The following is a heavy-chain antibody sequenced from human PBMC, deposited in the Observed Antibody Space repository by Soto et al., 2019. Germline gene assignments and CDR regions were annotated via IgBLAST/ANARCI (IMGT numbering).Heavy chain of an antibody. D-gene: IGHD3-22*01. CDR1: GGSFTDYY. V-gene: IGHV4-34*01. CDR2: INHSASS. J-gene: IGHJ6*02. Sequence: QVQLRQWGAGLLKPSETLVLTCAVSGGSFTDYYWGWIRQSPGKGLEWIGEINHSASSTYNPSLASRVTILVDTPKKQFSLRLTSVTAADTAMYYCARGEYDSSGLYSWAPLGFDVWGQGTTVTVSS. CDR3: ARGEYDSSGLYSWAPLGFDV.